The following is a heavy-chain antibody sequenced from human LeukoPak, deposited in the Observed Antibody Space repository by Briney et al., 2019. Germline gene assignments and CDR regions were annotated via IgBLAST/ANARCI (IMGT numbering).Heavy chain of an antibody. Sequence: SDTLSLTCAVSGYSISSSNWWGWIRPPPGKGLEWIGYIYHSGSTYYSPSLKSRVSMSVDTSKNQFSLNLSSVTAVDTAVYYCARKGDIAAAGHFDYWGQGTLVTVSS. D-gene: IGHD6-13*01. J-gene: IGHJ4*02. CDR2: IYHSGST. CDR3: ARKGDIAAAGHFDY. V-gene: IGHV4-28*01. CDR1: GYSISSSNW.